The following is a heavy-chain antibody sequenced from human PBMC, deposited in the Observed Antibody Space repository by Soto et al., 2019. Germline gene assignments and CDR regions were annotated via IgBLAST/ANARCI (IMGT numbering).Heavy chain of an antibody. V-gene: IGHV1-18*04. CDR3: ARDGRIAAATLYYYYYGMDV. CDR2: ISAYNGNT. Sequence: QVQLVQSGAEVKKPGASVKVSCKASDYTFTSYGISWVRQAPGLGLEWMGWISAYNGNTNYAQKLQGRVTMTTDTSTSTAYMELRSLRSDDTAVYYCARDGRIAAATLYYYYYGMDVWGQGTTVTVSS. J-gene: IGHJ6*02. CDR1: DYTFTSYG. D-gene: IGHD6-13*01.